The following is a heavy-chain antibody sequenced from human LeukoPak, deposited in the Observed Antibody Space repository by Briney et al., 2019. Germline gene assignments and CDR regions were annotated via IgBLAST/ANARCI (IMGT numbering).Heavy chain of an antibody. V-gene: IGHV3-15*01. CDR1: GFIFKSAW. CDR2: IKSKTDGGTI. CDR3: TTEYIAAAAPFDY. J-gene: IGHJ4*02. D-gene: IGHD6-25*01. Sequence: GGSLRLSCAASGFIFKSAWMSWVRQAPGKGLEWVGRIKSKTDGGTIDYAAPVKGRFTISRDDSKNTLYLQMNSLKSEDTAVYYCTTEYIAAAAPFDYWGQGTLVTVSS.